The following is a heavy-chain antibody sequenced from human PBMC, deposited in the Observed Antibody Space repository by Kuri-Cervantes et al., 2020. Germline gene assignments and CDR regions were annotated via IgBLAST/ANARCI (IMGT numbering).Heavy chain of an antibody. CDR1: GYSISSGYY. J-gene: IGHJ5*02. D-gene: IGHD2-2*02. CDR2: IYHSGST. CDR3: ARSEAIPAGVGDWFDP. Sequence: SETLSLTCAVSGYSISSGYYWGWIRQPPGKGLEWIGSIYHSGSTYYNPSLKSRVTISVDTSKNQFSLKLSSVTAVDTAVYYCARSEAIPAGVGDWFDPWGQGILVTVSS. V-gene: IGHV4-38-2*01.